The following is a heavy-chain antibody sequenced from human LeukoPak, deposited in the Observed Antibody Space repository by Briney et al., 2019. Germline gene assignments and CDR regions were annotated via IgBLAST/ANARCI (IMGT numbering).Heavy chain of an antibody. CDR2: INHSGST. CDR3: ERHHRDAGYFDY. J-gene: IGHJ4*02. V-gene: IGHV4-4*02. Sequence: SETLSLTCGVSAGSISSTNWWTWVRQPPGKGLEWIGEINHSGSTNYNPSLKSRVTISVDTSKNQFSPKLSSVTAADTAVYYCERHHRDAGYFDYRGQGTLVTVSS. CDR1: AGSISSTNW.